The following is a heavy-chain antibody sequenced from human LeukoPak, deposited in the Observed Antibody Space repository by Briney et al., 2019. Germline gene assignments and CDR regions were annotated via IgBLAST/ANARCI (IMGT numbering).Heavy chain of an antibody. CDR3: ATGANLFQF. Sequence: GGSLRLFCAASGFIFTDSWMSWVRQAPGKGLEWVANIRHDGSQTYYLDSVKGRFTISRDNAKNEVYLEMNNLRGADTAVYYCATGANLFQFWGQGTLVTVSS. CDR1: GFIFTDSW. CDR2: IRHDGSQT. D-gene: IGHD1-14*01. V-gene: IGHV3-7*01. J-gene: IGHJ4*02.